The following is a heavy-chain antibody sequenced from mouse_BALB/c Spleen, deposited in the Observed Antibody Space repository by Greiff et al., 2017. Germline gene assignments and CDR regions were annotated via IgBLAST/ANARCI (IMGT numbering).Heavy chain of an antibody. J-gene: IGHJ2*01. V-gene: IGHV3-2*02. CDR3: ARGHFDY. CDR2: ISYSGST. Sequence: EVKLQESGPGLVKPSQSLSLTCTVTGYSITSDYAWNWIRQFPGNKLEWMGYISYSGSTSYNPSLKSRISITRDTSKNQFFLQLNSVTTEDTATYYCARGHFDYWGQGTTLTVSS. CDR1: GYSITSDYA.